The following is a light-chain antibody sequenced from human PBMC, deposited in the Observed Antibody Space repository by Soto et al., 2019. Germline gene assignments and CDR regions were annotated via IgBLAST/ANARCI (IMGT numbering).Light chain of an antibody. J-gene: IGLJ2*01. CDR1: SGHSSYA. CDR3: QTWGTGIHVV. CDR2: LNSDGSH. V-gene: IGLV4-69*01. Sequence: SLGASVKLTCTLSSGHSSYAIAWHQQQPEKGPRYLMKLNSDGSHSKGDGIPDRFSGSSSGAERYLTISSLQSEDEADYYCQTWGTGIHVVFGGGTKLTVL.